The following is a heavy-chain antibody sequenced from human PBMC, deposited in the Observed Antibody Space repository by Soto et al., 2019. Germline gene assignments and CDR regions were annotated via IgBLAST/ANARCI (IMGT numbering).Heavy chain of an antibody. CDR1: GGSFSGYY. J-gene: IGHJ4*02. D-gene: IGHD3-10*01. V-gene: IGHV4-34*01. Sequence: QVQLQQWGAGLLKPSETLSLTCAVYGGSFSGYYCSWIRQPPGKGLEWIGEINHSGSTNYNPSLKSRVTISVDTSKNQFSLKLSSVTAADTAVYYCARGGNYGSGSYSPLFDYWGQGTLVTVSS. CDR2: INHSGST. CDR3: ARGGNYGSGSYSPLFDY.